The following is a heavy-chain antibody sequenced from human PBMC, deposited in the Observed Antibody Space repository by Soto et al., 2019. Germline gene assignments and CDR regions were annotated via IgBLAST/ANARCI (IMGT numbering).Heavy chain of an antibody. V-gene: IGHV4-34*01. D-gene: IGHD3-22*01. CDR2: INHSGST. CDR3: ARLFDYYDSSGYYGSLDAFDI. CDR1: GGSFSGYY. J-gene: IGHJ3*02. Sequence: QVQLQQWGAGLLKPSETLSLTCAVYGGSFSGYYWSWIRQPPGKGLEWIGEINHSGSTNYNPSLKSRVTISVDTSKNQFSLKLSSVTAADTAVYYCARLFDYYDSSGYYGSLDAFDIWGQGTMVTVSS.